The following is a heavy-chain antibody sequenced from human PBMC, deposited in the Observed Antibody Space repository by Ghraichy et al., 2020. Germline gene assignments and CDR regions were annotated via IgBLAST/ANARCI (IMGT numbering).Heavy chain of an antibody. CDR1: GVTFDTYA. CDR2: IIPIFGST. D-gene: IGHD5-12*01. Sequence: SVKVSCKASGVTFDTYAINWVRQAPGQGLVWMGGIIPIFGSTNCSQRFQDRLTITAYDSTSTAYMELSSLRSEDTAVYYCARGARVVDNAWLDDFHYWGQGTLITVSS. CDR3: ARGARVVDNAWLDDFHY. J-gene: IGHJ4*02. V-gene: IGHV1-69*13.